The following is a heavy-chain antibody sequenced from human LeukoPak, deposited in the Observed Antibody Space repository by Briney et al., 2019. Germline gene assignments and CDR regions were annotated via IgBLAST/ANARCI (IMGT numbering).Heavy chain of an antibody. CDR1: GGSFSGYY. J-gene: IGHJ3*02. Sequence: SETLSLTCAVYGGSFSGYYWSWIRQPPGKGLEWIGEINHSGSTNYNPSLKSRVTISVDTSKNQFSLKLSSVTAADTAVYYCASFNWNRDDAFDIWGQGTMVTVSS. D-gene: IGHD1-20*01. CDR2: INHSGST. V-gene: IGHV4-34*01. CDR3: ASFNWNRDDAFDI.